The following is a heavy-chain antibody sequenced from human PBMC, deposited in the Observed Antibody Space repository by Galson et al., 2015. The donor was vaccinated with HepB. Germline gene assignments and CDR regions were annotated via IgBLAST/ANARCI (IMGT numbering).Heavy chain of an antibody. Sequence: SLRLSCAASGFTFSSYWMHWVRQAPGKGLVWVSRINSDGSSTRYADSVKGRFTISRDNAKNTLYLQMNSLRAEDTAVYYCARDVETCGGGDCYAYDPWGQGTLVTVSS. CDR3: ARDVETCGGGDCYAYDP. J-gene: IGHJ5*02. CDR2: INSDGSST. CDR1: GFTFSSYW. D-gene: IGHD2-21*02. V-gene: IGHV3-74*01.